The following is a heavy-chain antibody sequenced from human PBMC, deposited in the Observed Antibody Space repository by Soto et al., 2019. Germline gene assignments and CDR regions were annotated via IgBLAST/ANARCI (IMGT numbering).Heavy chain of an antibody. CDR1: GFSLDNVRLG. CDR3: ARIRSGFSYDFDY. V-gene: IGHV2-26*01. D-gene: IGHD3-16*01. J-gene: IGHJ4*02. CDR2: IFSNDEK. Sequence: QVTLKESGPVMVKPTETLTLTCRVSGFSLDNVRLGVSWIRQPPGKALEWLAHIFSNDEKSYSTSLKRRLTISQDTSKSQVALTLTNMDPVDTGTYFCARIRSGFSYDFDYWGQGTRVSVSS.